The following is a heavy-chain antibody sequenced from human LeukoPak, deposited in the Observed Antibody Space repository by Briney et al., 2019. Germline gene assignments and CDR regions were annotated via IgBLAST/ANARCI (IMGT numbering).Heavy chain of an antibody. CDR2: IYSGGKV. V-gene: IGHV3-53*05. J-gene: IGHJ6*02. CDR3: AKDRSRVVTQVSYGMDV. CDR1: GFTVSSTY. D-gene: IGHD4-23*01. Sequence: GGSLRLSCAASGFTVSSTYMSWVRQAPGKGLEWVSVIYSGGKVYYIDSVKGRFTISRDNSKNTLYLQMNSLRAEDTAVYYCAKDRSRVVTQVSYGMDVWGQGTTVTVSS.